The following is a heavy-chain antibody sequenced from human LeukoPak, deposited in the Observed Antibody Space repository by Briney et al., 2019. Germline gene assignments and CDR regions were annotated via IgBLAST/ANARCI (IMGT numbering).Heavy chain of an antibody. V-gene: IGHV1-2*02. D-gene: IGHD3-22*01. Sequence: ASVKDSFKASGYTFTACYIHWVGQAPGQGLEWMGWINPNSGDTKYSQEFQGRVTMTRDTSISTTYMELSGLTSDYTAVYYCARGYYDSGGPRLDSWGQGTLVTVSS. J-gene: IGHJ4*02. CDR1: GYTFTACY. CDR3: ARGYYDSGGPRLDS. CDR2: INPNSGDT.